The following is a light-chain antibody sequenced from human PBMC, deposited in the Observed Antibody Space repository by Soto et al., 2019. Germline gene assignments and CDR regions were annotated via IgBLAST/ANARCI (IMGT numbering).Light chain of an antibody. V-gene: IGKV1-39*01. CDR1: QSISSY. CDR3: QPSYSTPLT. Sequence: DIQMTHSPSSLSASVGDRVTITCRASQSISSYLNWYQQKPGKAPKLLIYAASSLQSGVPSRFSGSGSGTDFTLTISSLQPEDFATYYCQPSYSTPLTFGGGTKVEIK. CDR2: AAS. J-gene: IGKJ4*01.